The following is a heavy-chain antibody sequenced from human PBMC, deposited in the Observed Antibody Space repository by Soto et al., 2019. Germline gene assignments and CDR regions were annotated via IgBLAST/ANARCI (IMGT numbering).Heavy chain of an antibody. Sequence: VGSLRLSCAASGFTFSTYGMHWFRQAPVKGLEWVSSIRYSGSYIYYADSVKGRFTISRDNAKNSLYLQMNSLRAEDTAVYYCARGGSSWYYFDYWGQGTLVTVSS. CDR3: ARGGSSWYYFDY. J-gene: IGHJ4*02. CDR1: GFTFSTYG. D-gene: IGHD6-13*01. CDR2: IRYSGSYI. V-gene: IGHV3-21*01.